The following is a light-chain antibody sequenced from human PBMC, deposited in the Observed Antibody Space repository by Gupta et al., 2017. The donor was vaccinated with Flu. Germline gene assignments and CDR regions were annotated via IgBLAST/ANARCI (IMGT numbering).Light chain of an antibody. CDR2: DAS. V-gene: IGKV3-11*01. CDR3: QQRTNWLWT. CDR1: QIGGTS. Sequence: GQSATHSCRASQIGGTSLDWYQQKPGHPPRLLVDDASYRATGIPARFSGRGSGTDFTLTISSLEPEDFAVYYCQQRTNWLWTFGQGTKVYIK. J-gene: IGKJ1*01.